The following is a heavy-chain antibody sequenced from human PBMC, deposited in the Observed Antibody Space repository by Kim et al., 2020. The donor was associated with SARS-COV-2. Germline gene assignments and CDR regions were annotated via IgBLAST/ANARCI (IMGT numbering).Heavy chain of an antibody. V-gene: IGHV4-4*02. Sequence: SETLSLTCAVSGGSISSSNWWSWVRQPPGKGLEWIGEIYHSGSTNYNPSLKSRVTISVDKSKNQFSLKLSSVTAADTAVYYCARVSYGSGSKRPRLGYGMDVWGQGTTVTVSS. D-gene: IGHD3-10*01. CDR2: IYHSGST. J-gene: IGHJ6*02. CDR1: GGSISSSNW. CDR3: ARVSYGSGSKRPRLGYGMDV.